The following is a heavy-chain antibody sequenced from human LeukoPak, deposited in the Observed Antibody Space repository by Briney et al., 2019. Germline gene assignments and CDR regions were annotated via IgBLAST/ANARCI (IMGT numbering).Heavy chain of an antibody. J-gene: IGHJ4*02. V-gene: IGHV3-23*01. D-gene: IGHD4-17*01. CDR2: IRASGGST. CDR3: AKDVYGDYGGLDY. CDR1: GSPLSTYA. Sequence: GGSLRLSCAASGSPLSTYAMSWVRQAPGEGLEWVSSIRASGGSTYHPDSVKGRVAISRDNSKNTLYLQMNSLRAEDTAVYYCAKDVYGDYGGLDYWGQGTLVTVSS.